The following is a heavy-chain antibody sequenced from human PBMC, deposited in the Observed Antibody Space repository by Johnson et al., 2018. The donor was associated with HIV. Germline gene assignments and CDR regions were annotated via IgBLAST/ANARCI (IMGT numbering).Heavy chain of an antibody. J-gene: IGHJ3*02. CDR2: ISGSGGST. V-gene: IGHV3-23*04. Sequence: VQLVESGGGLVQPGGSLRLSCAASGFTVSSNYMTLVRQAPGKGLEWVSGISGSGGSTDYADSVKGRFTISRDNSKNTLYLQMNSHRVEDTALYYCAKDRMYDYGDYGGAFDIWGQGTMVTVSS. D-gene: IGHD4-17*01. CDR1: GFTVSSNY. CDR3: AKDRMYDYGDYGGAFDI.